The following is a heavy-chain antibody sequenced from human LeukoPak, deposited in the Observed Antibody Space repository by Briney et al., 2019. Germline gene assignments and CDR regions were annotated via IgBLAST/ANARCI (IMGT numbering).Heavy chain of an antibody. D-gene: IGHD5-18*01. CDR1: GFTFGDYE. J-gene: IGHJ4*02. CDR2: IRSKTYGGTT. Sequence: GGSLRLSCTTSGFTFGDYEINWVRQGPPKGLECVGFIRSKTYGGTTEYAASVKGRFNISSDDSKNIAYLQINSLKSEDTAVYYCAAGGNSYLWGWGQGTLVTVSS. V-gene: IGHV3-49*04. CDR3: AAGGNSYLWG.